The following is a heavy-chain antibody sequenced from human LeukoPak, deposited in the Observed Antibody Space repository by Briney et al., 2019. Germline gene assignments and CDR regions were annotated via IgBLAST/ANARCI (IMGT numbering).Heavy chain of an antibody. CDR2: ISSSSSSI. CDR1: GFAFSSYG. CDR3: ARELGYYSSTSCYGY. V-gene: IGHV3-48*01. D-gene: IGHD2-2*01. J-gene: IGHJ4*02. Sequence: PGGSLRLSCAASGFAFSSYGMNWVRQAPGKGLEWVSYISSSSSSIYYADSVKGRFTISRDSAKSSLYLQMNSLRAEDTAVYYCARELGYYSSTSCYGYWGQGTLVTVSS.